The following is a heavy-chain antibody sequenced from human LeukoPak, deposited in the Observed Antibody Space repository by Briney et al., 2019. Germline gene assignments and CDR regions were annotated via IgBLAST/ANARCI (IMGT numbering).Heavy chain of an antibody. CDR1: GFTFSDYY. V-gene: IGHV3-11*04. CDR3: ARVDCSSTSCYEFDY. D-gene: IGHD2-2*01. CDR2: IRSSGSTI. Sequence: PGGSLRLSCAASGFTFSDYYMSWIRQAPGKGLEWVSYIRSSGSTIYYADSVKGRFTISRDNAKNSLYLQMNSLRAEDTAVYYYARVDCSSTSCYEFDYWGQGTLVTVSS. J-gene: IGHJ4*02.